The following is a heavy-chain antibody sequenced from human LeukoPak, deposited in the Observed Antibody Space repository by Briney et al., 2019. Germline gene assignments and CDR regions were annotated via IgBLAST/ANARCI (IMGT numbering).Heavy chain of an antibody. Sequence: SETLPLTCTVSGGSISSSSYYWGWVRQPPGKGLEWIGSIYYSGSTYYNPSLKSRVIISVDTSKNQFSLKLSSVTAADTAVYYCASHPASYDSSGYHFDYWGQGTLVTVSS. CDR2: IYYSGST. V-gene: IGHV4-39*01. D-gene: IGHD3-22*01. CDR1: GGSISSSSYY. CDR3: ASHPASYDSSGYHFDY. J-gene: IGHJ4*02.